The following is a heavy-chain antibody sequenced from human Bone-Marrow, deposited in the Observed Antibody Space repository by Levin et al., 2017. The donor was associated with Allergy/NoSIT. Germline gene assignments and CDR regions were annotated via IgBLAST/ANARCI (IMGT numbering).Heavy chain of an antibody. V-gene: IGHV3-30-3*01. J-gene: IGHJ4*02. CDR1: GFTFSTYP. D-gene: IGHD2-15*01. CDR3: ARDCSSGSCYSDFLVF. Sequence: SCAASGFTFSTYPMHWVRQAPGKGLEWVAAISNDGSRQYYADSVKGRFTFSRDNSKNTLFLQMSSLRPEDTAVYYCARDCSSGSCYSDFLVFWGQGTLVTVSS. CDR2: ISNDGSRQ.